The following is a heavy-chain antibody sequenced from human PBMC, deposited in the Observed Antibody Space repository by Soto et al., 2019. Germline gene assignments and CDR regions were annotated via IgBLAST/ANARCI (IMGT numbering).Heavy chain of an antibody. CDR3: AHRDGFGEFDS. CDR2: IYWDDDK. D-gene: IGHD3-10*01. Sequence: QITLKESGPTLVKHTQTLTLTCTFSGFSLTTSGVGVGWIRHPPGKSLEWLALIYWDDDKRYSPSLKSRLTITKDTSRNQVVLTMTNMDPVDTATYFCAHRDGFGEFDSLGQGTLVTVSS. J-gene: IGHJ5*01. V-gene: IGHV2-5*02. CDR1: GFSLTTSGVG.